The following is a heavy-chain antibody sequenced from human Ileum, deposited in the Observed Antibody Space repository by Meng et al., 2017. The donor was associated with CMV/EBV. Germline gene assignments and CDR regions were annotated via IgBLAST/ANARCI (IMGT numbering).Heavy chain of an antibody. CDR3: AREENTVNQFDY. CDR2: ITAGGST. J-gene: IGHJ4*02. D-gene: IGHD4-17*01. CDR1: GGSSRTYS. Sequence: MKGAGPGLVKPSAALVLTCAVAGGSSRTYSRAWVRQPARRGLECIGRITAGGSTNDNPSLTSRVTMSVDTSKNQFSLKLTSVTAADTAVYYCAREENTVNQFDYWGQGTLVTVSS. V-gene: IGHV4-4*07.